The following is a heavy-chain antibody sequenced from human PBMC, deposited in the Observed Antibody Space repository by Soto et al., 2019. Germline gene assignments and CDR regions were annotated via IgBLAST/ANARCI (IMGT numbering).Heavy chain of an antibody. CDR3: ARGAVMPDS. CDR2: ISASGVST. CDR1: GFTFDSFA. Sequence: EVQLLESGGGLEQPGGSLRLSCAASGFTFDSFAMTWVRQAPGKGLEWVSAISASGVSTFYADSVKGRFTISRDSSKNTLYLQINSLRAEYTAVYYCARGAVMPDSWGQGTLVTVSS. D-gene: IGHD3-16*01. V-gene: IGHV3-23*01. J-gene: IGHJ4*02.